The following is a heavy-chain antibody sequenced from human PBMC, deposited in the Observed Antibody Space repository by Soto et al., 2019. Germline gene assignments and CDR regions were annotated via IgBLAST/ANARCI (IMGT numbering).Heavy chain of an antibody. D-gene: IGHD3-10*01. V-gene: IGHV1-2*04. J-gene: IGHJ6*02. Sequence: ASVKVSFKASGYTFTDYYIHWVRLAPGQGLEWMGWINPNNGGANSAQKFQGWVTLTRDTSISTAYMELTRLTSDDTAVYYCARDGAGAGNYYGMDVWGQGTTVTVSS. CDR2: INPNNGGA. CDR3: ARDGAGAGNYYGMDV. CDR1: GYTFTDYY.